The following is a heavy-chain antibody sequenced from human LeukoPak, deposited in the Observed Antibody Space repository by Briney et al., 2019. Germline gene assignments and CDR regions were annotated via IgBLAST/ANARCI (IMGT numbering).Heavy chain of an antibody. CDR1: GFTFSSYG. V-gene: IGHV3-30*02. J-gene: IGHJ4*02. CDR2: IRYDGSNK. Sequence: GGSLRLSCGASGFTFSSYGMHWVRQAPGKRLEWVAFIRYDGSNKYYADSVKGRFTISRDNSKNTLYLQMNSLRAEDTAVYYCAKDALGSYSSCDYWGQGTLVTVSS. CDR3: AKDALGSYSSCDY. D-gene: IGHD1-26*01.